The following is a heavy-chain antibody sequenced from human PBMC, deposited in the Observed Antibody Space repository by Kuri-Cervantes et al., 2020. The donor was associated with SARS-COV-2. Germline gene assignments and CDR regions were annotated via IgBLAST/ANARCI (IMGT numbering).Heavy chain of an antibody. Sequence: SETLSLTCAISGDSVSSNSAAWNWIRQSPSRGLEWLGRTYYRSKWYNDYAVSVKSRITINPDTSKNQFSLQLNSVTAADTAVYYCARVDSGYDFYYYYYYCMDVWGKGTTVTVSS. J-gene: IGHJ6*03. CDR3: ARVDSGYDFYYYYYYCMDV. CDR2: TYYRSKWYN. D-gene: IGHD5-12*01. V-gene: IGHV6-1*01. CDR1: GDSVSSNSAA.